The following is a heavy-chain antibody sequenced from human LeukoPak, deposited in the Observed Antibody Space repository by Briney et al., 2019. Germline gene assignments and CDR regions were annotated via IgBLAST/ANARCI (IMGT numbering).Heavy chain of an antibody. Sequence: PGRSLRLPCAASGFTFDDYAMHWVRQAPGKGLEWVSGISWNSGSIGYADSVKGRFTISRDNAKNSLYLQMNSLRAEDTALYYCAKVSTHYYDSSWGFDYWGQGTLVTVSS. J-gene: IGHJ4*02. V-gene: IGHV3-9*01. CDR3: AKVSTHYYDSSWGFDY. CDR2: ISWNSGSI. D-gene: IGHD3-22*01. CDR1: GFTFDDYA.